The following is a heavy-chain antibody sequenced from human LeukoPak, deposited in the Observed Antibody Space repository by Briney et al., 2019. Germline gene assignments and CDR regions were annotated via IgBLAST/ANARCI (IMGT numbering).Heavy chain of an antibody. Sequence: ASVKVSCKASGYTFTGYYMHWVRQAPGQGLEWMGWINPNSGGTNYAQKFQGRVTMTRGTSISTAYMELSRLRSDDTAVYYCARVIVGELSSGYYYYFDYWGQGTLVTVSS. CDR2: INPNSGGT. CDR3: ARVIVGELSSGYYYYFDY. CDR1: GYTFTGYY. V-gene: IGHV1-2*02. D-gene: IGHD3-22*01. J-gene: IGHJ4*02.